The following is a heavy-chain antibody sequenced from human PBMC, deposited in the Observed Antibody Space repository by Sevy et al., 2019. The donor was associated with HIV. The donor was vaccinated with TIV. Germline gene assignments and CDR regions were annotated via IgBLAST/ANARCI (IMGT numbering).Heavy chain of an antibody. D-gene: IGHD6-13*01. V-gene: IGHV3-72*01. CDR3: ATHAGIAAAGRVFDY. Sequence: GGSLRLSCVASGFTFSDHYMEWVRQAPGKGLEWVGRTRNKADGYTTDSAASVKGRFTISRDDSKNSLYVQMNSLKTEDTAVYYCATHAGIAAAGRVFDYWGQGTLVTVSS. J-gene: IGHJ4*02. CDR2: TRNKADGYTT. CDR1: GFTFSDHY.